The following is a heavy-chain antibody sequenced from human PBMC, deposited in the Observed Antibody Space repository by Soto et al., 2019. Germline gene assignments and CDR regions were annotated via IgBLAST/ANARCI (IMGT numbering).Heavy chain of an antibody. CDR1: GFTFDDHT. J-gene: IGHJ4*02. CDR2: ITWDAGSA. V-gene: IGHV3-43*01. D-gene: IGHD3-3*01. CDR3: AKEKDRFFDY. Sequence: EVQLVVSGGLVVRPGGSLRLSCAGSGFTFDDHTMHWVRQAPGKGLEWVSLITWDAGSAFYADSVRGRFTISGDNSKNSLYLQMNSLRTEDSALYYCAKEKDRFFDYWGRGTPVTVSS.